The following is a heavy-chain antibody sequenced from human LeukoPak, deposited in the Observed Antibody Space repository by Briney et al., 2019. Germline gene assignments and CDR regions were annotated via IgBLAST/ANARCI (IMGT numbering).Heavy chain of an antibody. CDR1: GFTFSSYS. CDR2: ISSSSSYI. CDR3: AREAYGSGSYYVDY. V-gene: IGHV3-21*01. J-gene: IGHJ4*02. Sequence: GGSLRHSCAASGFTFSSYSMNWVRQAPGKGLEWVSSISSSSSYIYYADSVKGRFTISRDNAKNSLYLQMNSLRAEDTAVYYCAREAYGSGSYYVDYWGQGTLVTVSS. D-gene: IGHD3-10*01.